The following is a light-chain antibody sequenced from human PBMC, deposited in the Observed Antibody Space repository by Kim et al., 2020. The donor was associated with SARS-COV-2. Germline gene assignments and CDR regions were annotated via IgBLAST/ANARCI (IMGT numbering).Light chain of an antibody. J-gene: IGKJ1*01. CDR3: QQYNSFPWT. CDR2: KAS. V-gene: IGKV1-5*03. Sequence: ASVGARVTITCRASQNISAWLAWYQQKPGKAPKFLINKASSLESGVPLRFSGSGSGTEFTLTISSLQPDDFATYYCQQYNSFPWTFGQGTKVDIK. CDR1: QNISAW.